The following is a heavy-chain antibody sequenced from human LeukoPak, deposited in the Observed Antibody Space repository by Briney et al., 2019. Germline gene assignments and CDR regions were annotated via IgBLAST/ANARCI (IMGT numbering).Heavy chain of an antibody. J-gene: IGHJ4*02. D-gene: IGHD3-22*01. CDR1: GFTFSSYA. Sequence: GRSLRLSCAASGFTFSSYAMHWVRQAPGKGLEWVAVISYDGSNKYYADSVKGRFTISRDNSKNTLYLQMNSLRAEDTAVYYCVRVDYDSSGYRLFDYWGQGTLVTVSS. CDR3: VRVDYDSSGYRLFDY. CDR2: ISYDGSNK. V-gene: IGHV3-30-3*01.